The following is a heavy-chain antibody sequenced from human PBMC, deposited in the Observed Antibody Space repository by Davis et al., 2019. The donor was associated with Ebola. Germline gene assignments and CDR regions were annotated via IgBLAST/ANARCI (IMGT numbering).Heavy chain of an antibody. Sequence: GESLKISCAASGFTSSSYAMTWVRQAPGKGLEWVANIKQDGSEKYYVDSVKGRFTISRDNAKNSLYLQMNSLRAEDTAVYYCARESGGGSDAHTIQLWLAFDYWGQGTLVTVSS. D-gene: IGHD5-18*01. CDR1: GFTSSSYA. J-gene: IGHJ4*02. CDR2: IKQDGSEK. V-gene: IGHV3-7*03. CDR3: ARESGGGSDAHTIQLWLAFDY.